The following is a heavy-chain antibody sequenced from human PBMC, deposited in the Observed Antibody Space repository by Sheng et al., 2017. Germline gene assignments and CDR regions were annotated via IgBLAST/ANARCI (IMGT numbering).Heavy chain of an antibody. Sequence: QVQLVESGGGVVQPGRSLRLPCAASGFTFSSYGMHWVRQAPGKGLEWVAVISYDGSNKYYADSVKGRFTISRDNSKNTLYLQMNSLRAEDTAVYYCAKSFAARADFDYWGQGTLVTV. V-gene: IGHV3-30*18. CDR3: AKSFAARADFDY. J-gene: IGHJ4*02. CDR2: ISYDGSNK. CDR1: GFTFSSYG. D-gene: IGHD6-25*01.